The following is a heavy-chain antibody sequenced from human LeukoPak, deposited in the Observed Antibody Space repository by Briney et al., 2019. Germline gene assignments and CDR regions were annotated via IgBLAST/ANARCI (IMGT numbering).Heavy chain of an antibody. CDR1: GFSLSTSGMC. Sequence: SGPALVKPTQTLTLTCTFSGFSLSTSGMCVSWIRQPPGKGLEWIGYIYYSGSTNYNPSLKSRVTISVDTSKNQFSLKLTSVTAADTAVYYCAREAVAGGSGSNYYYYGADVWGQGTTVTVSS. CDR2: IYYSGST. J-gene: IGHJ6*02. CDR3: AREAVAGGSGSNYYYYGADV. V-gene: IGHV4-61*08. D-gene: IGHD3-10*01.